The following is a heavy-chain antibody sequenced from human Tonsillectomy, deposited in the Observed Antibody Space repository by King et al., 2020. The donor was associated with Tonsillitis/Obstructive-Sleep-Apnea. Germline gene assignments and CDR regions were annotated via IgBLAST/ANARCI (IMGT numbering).Heavy chain of an antibody. CDR2: ISAYNGNT. V-gene: IGHV1-18*01. J-gene: IGHJ4*02. CDR1: GYTFTSYG. CDR3: ARDSMRHYFDSSDISAYYTFAY. Sequence: QVQLVQSGAEVKKPGASVKVSCKASGYTFTSYGISWVRQAPGQGLEWMGWISAYNGNTNYPQNLQGRVTMTTDTSTSTAYLDLRSLRSDDTAVYYCARDSMRHYFDSSDISAYYTFAYWGQGTLVTVSS. D-gene: IGHD3-22*01.